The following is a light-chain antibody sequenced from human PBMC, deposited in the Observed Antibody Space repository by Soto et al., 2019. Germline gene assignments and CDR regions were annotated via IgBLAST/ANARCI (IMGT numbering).Light chain of an antibody. V-gene: IGLV2-14*03. CDR2: EVS. CDR1: NSDVGAFNY. Sequence: QCALTQPASVSGSAGQSIAITCTGTNSDVGAFNYVSWYQQHPDKAPKLMIYEVSNRPSGVSNRFSGSKSVNTATLTISGLQTEDEADYYCSSYTTSSTRVFGTGTKVTVL. CDR3: SSYTTSSTRV. J-gene: IGLJ1*01.